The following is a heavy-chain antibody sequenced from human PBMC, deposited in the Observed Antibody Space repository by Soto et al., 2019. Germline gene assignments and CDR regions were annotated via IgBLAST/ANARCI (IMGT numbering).Heavy chain of an antibody. CDR1: GFTFRTYA. J-gene: IGHJ4*02. V-gene: IGHV3-21*04. CDR3: ARITAAGCDY. CDR2: ISGSGSFT. D-gene: IGHD6-13*01. Sequence: PGGSLRLSCAASGFTFRTYAINWVRQAPGKGLEWISAISGSGSFTHYADSVRGRFTISRDNSQNQLYLQMNNLRGDDTAMYYCARITAAGCDYWGQGTLVTVSS.